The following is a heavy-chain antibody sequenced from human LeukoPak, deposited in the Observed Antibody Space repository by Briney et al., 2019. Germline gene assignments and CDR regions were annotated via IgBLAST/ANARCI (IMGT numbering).Heavy chain of an antibody. CDR2: IYYSRST. CDR1: GDSISSSSSN. J-gene: IGHJ6*03. Sequence: SETLSLTCTVSGDSISSSSSNWGWLRQPPGKELEWIGSIYYSRSTYYNPSLNSRVTISVDTSKNQFYLKLSSVNAADMAVYYGESVSFSGSGYFSCYYYMAVWGQRPTVTVSS. D-gene: IGHD3-22*01. CDR3: ESVSFSGSGYFSCYYYMAV. V-gene: IGHV4-39*07.